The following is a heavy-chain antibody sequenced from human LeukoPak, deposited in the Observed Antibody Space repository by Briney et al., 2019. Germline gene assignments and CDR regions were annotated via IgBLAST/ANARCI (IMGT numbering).Heavy chain of an antibody. J-gene: IGHJ4*02. Sequence: ASVKVSCKASGYTFTGYYMHWVRQAPGQGLEWMGWINPNSGGTNRVTMTRDTSISTAYMELSRLRSDDTAVYYCASGKVLTGYYKNVYFDYWGQGTPVTVSS. V-gene: IGHV1-2*02. CDR2: INPNSGGT. CDR3: ASGKVLTGYYKNVYFDY. D-gene: IGHD3-9*01. CDR1: GYTFTGYY.